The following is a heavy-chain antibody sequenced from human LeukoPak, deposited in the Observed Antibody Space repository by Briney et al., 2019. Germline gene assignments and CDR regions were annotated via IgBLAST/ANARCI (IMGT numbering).Heavy chain of an antibody. D-gene: IGHD2-2*01. CDR1: GCTFSSYA. CDR2: ISGSGGST. J-gene: IGHJ4*02. V-gene: IGHV3-23*01. CDR3: AKARCSSTSCYADFDY. Sequence: GGSLRLSCAASGCTFSSYAMSWVRQAPGRGREWVSAISGSGGSTYYADSVTGRSTISRDNSKHTLYLQMTSLRAEDTAVYYCAKARCSSTSCYADFDYWGQATLVTVSS.